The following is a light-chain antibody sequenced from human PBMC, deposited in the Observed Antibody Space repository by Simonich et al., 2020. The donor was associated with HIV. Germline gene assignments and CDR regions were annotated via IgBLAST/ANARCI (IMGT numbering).Light chain of an antibody. J-gene: IGKJ2*01. CDR2: CAS. CDR1: QNVSSN. CDR3: QQYNNWPYT. Sequence: EIVMTQSPVTLSVSPGERATLSSRASQNVSSNLAWYQQKPGQAPSLLIYCASTRATGIPASFSCSGSGTEFALTISSLQSEDFAVYYCQQYNNWPYTFGQGTKLEIK. V-gene: IGKV3-15*01.